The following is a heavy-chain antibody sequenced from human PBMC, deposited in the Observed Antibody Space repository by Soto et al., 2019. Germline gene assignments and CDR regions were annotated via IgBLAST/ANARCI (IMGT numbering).Heavy chain of an antibody. D-gene: IGHD3-3*01. Sequence: PGGSLRLSCAASGFTFSDYYLGWIRQGPGKGLEWISYMSSSGSTIYYADSVKGRFTISRDNAKSSLFLQMNSLRAEDTAVYYCARVNYDFWSGYYTGFWFDPWGQGTLVTVSS. CDR1: GFTFSDYY. CDR3: ARVNYDFWSGYYTGFWFDP. J-gene: IGHJ5*02. V-gene: IGHV3-11*04. CDR2: MSSSGSTI.